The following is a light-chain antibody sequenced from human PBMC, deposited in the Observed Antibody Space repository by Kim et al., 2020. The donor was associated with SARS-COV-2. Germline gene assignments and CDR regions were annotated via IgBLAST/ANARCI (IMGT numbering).Light chain of an antibody. CDR2: EKN. J-gene: IGLJ3*02. CDR3: NSRESGVNHVV. Sequence: ALGQTVRITCQGDSRRSYYASGYQQKPGQAPLLVLYEKNNRPSGIPDRFSGSSSGNTASLTITGAQAEDEADYYCNSRESGVNHVVFGGGTKLTVL. V-gene: IGLV3-19*01. CDR1: SRRSYY.